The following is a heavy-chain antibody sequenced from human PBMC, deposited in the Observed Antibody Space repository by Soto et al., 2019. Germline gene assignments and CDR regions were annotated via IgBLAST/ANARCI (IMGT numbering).Heavy chain of an antibody. J-gene: IGHJ4*02. CDR3: ERAKKYGGSSGGWFDY. CDR2: IYYTGST. Sequence: SETLSLTCAVSGGSISSYYCSWIRQPPGKGLECIWYIYYTGSTNYNPSLKSRVTISVDVSKNQFSLKLRSATAADTAVYYCERAKKYGGSSGGWFDYWGQGALVTVSS. V-gene: IGHV4-59*01. CDR1: GGSISSYY. D-gene: IGHD2-15*01.